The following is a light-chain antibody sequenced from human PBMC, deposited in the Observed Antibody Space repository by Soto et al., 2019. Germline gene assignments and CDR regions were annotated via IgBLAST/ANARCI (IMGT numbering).Light chain of an antibody. CDR1: QSVSSN. J-gene: IGKJ1*01. V-gene: IGKV3D-15*01. Sequence: EIVLTQSPGTLSLSPVERATLSCRASQSVSSNLAWYQQKRGQAPRLIISDASNRATGIPARFSGSGSGTEFTLTISSLQSEDFATYYCQQYNSFWTFGKGTKVDIK. CDR3: QQYNSFWT. CDR2: DAS.